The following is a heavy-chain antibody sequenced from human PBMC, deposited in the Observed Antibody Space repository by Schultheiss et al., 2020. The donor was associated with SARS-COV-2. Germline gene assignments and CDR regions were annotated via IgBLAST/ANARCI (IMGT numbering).Heavy chain of an antibody. CDR2: IYYSGST. CDR3: AREDTATDYYFDY. CDR1: GGSISSGGYY. Sequence: SETLSLTCTVSGGSISSGGYYWSWIRQHPGKGLEWIGYIYYSGSTYYNPSLKSRVTISVDTSKNQFSLKLSSVTAADTAVYYCAREDTATDYYFDYWGQGTLVTVSS. V-gene: IGHV4-30-4*08. D-gene: IGHD5-18*01. J-gene: IGHJ4*02.